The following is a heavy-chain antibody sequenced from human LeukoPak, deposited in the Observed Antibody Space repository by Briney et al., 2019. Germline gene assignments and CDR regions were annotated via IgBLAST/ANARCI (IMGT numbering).Heavy chain of an antibody. D-gene: IGHD2-21*02. Sequence: PGGSLRLSCKASGFTFSHYSMNWVRQAPGRGPEWVSSISGSHAYIYYADSVKGRFTISRDNAENSIYLQMNSLRAEDTAVYYCAKECGDCYSGDAFDIWGQGTMVTVSS. CDR1: GFTFSHYS. V-gene: IGHV3-21*01. CDR2: ISGSHAYI. J-gene: IGHJ3*02. CDR3: AKECGDCYSGDAFDI.